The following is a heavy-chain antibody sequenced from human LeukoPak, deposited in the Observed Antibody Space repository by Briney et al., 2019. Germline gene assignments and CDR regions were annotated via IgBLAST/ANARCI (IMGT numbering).Heavy chain of an antibody. J-gene: IGHJ4*02. CDR2: INHSGST. Sequence: SETLSLTCAVYGASFSGYYWSWIRQPPGKGLEWIGEINHSGSTNYNPSLKSRVTISVDTSKNQFSLKLSSVTAADTAVYYCARGGPLTYDIVVVVAATRMFDYWGQGTLVTVSS. CDR3: ARGGPLTYDIVVVVAATRMFDY. V-gene: IGHV4-34*01. CDR1: GASFSGYY. D-gene: IGHD2-15*01.